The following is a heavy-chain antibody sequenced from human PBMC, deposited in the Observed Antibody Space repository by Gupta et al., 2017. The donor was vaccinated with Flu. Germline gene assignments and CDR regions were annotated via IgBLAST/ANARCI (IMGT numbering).Heavy chain of an antibody. CDR2: IYYSGST. V-gene: IGHV4-31*03. Sequence: QVQLQESGPGLVKPSQTLSLTCTVSGGSISSGGYYWSWIRQHPGKGLEWIGYIYYSGSTYYNPSLKRRVTISVDTSKNQFSLKLSSVTAADTAVYYCARGDVDKTTLPVGRFDYWGQGTLVTVSS. CDR3: ARGDVDKTTLPVGRFDY. CDR1: GGSISSGGYY. D-gene: IGHD1-1*01. J-gene: IGHJ4*02.